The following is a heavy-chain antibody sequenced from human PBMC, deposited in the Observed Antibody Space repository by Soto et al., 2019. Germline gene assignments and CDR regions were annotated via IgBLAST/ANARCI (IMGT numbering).Heavy chain of an antibody. V-gene: IGHV4-31*03. CDR1: VGSISIGGYY. D-gene: IGHD2-21*02. Sequence: TLSLTCTVSVGSISIGGYYWSWIRQHPGKGLEWIGYIYYSGSTYYNPSLKSRVTISVDTSKNQFSLKLSSVTAADTAVYYCARVNCGGDCYIFDYWGQGTMVTVSS. CDR2: IYYSGST. CDR3: ARVNCGGDCYIFDY. J-gene: IGHJ4*02.